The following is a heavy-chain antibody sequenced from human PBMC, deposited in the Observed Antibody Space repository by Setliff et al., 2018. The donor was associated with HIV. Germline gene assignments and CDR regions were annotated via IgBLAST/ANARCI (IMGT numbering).Heavy chain of an antibody. CDR3: AREIRDYYDSSGYYPPTDYYYGMDV. CDR2: ISAYNGNT. J-gene: IGHJ6*02. CDR1: GYTFTSYD. Sequence: ASVKVSCKASGYTFTSYDISWVRQAPGQGLEWMGRISAYNGNTNYAQKLQGRVTMTTDTSTSTAYMELRSLRSYDTAVYDCAREIRDYYDSSGYYPPTDYYYGMDVWGQGTTVTVSS. D-gene: IGHD3-22*01. V-gene: IGHV1-18*01.